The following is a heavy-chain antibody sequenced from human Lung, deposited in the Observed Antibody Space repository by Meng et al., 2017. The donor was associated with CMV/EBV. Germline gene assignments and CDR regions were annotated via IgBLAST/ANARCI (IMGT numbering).Heavy chain of an antibody. V-gene: IGHV3-23*01. CDR3: AKTLNGYGGEDS. CDR1: GFTFNSYA. D-gene: IGHD5-18*01. CDR2: ISDSGDSP. J-gene: IGHJ4*02. Sequence: GGSXRLXCTASGFTFNSYAMTGVRQAPGKGLEWVSLISDSGDSPYYADSVKGRFMISRDNTKNMVYLQMKSLRADDTSIYYCAKTLNGYGGEDSWGQGTLVTVSS.